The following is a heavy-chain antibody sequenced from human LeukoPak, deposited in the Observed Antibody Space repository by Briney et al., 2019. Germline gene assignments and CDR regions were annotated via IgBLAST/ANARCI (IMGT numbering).Heavy chain of an antibody. Sequence: PGGSLRLSCTASGFTFGDYPMNWVRLAPGKGLEWLAFISTKRYGETAHYAASVAGRFTLSRDDSNSVAYLQMNFLRTDDTGVYHCLRAFAPTVGQWYFDYSGQGTMVTVSS. CDR1: GFTFGDYP. CDR2: ISTKRYGETA. D-gene: IGHD2-8*01. J-gene: IGHJ4*02. V-gene: IGHV3-49*04. CDR3: LRAFAPTVGQWYFDY.